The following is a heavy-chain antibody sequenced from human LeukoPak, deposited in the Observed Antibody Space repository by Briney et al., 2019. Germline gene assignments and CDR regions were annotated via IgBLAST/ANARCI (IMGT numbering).Heavy chain of an antibody. V-gene: IGHV4-4*02. CDR1: GGSISSSNW. CDR2: IYHSGGT. Sequence: PSGTLSLTCAVSGGSISSSNWWSWVRQPPGKGLEWIGEIYHSGGTNYNPSLKSRVTISVDKSKNQFSLKLSSVTAADTAVYFCARGPYSYDSSGAFDIWGQGTMVTVSS. D-gene: IGHD3-22*01. CDR3: ARGPYSYDSSGAFDI. J-gene: IGHJ3*02.